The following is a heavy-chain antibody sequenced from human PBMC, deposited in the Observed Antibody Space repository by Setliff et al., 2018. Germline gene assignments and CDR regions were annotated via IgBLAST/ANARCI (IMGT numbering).Heavy chain of an antibody. Sequence: KASETLSLTCTVSGDSINTPTYHWGWVRQPPGKGLEWIGLIYYTGITYYNPSLKSRVTISEDMSENQISLKLSSVTAADTAVYYCARGYCSSASCFFAGWFDPWGQGTLVTVSS. J-gene: IGHJ5*02. CDR1: GDSINTPTYH. CDR3: ARGYCSSASCFFAGWFDP. D-gene: IGHD2-2*01. CDR2: IYYTGIT. V-gene: IGHV4-39*01.